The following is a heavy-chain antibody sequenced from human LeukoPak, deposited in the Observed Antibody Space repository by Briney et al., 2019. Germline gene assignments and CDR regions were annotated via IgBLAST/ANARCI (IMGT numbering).Heavy chain of an antibody. D-gene: IGHD3-22*01. Sequence: GGSLRLSCAASGFTFSGSALHWVRQASGKGLEWVGRIRSKANNYATTYAASVKDRFTISRDDSKNTAYLQMHSLKTEDTAVYYCTRLGYNYDTSGNYWGQGTLVTVSS. J-gene: IGHJ4*02. CDR2: IRSKANNYAT. V-gene: IGHV3-73*01. CDR1: GFTFSGSA. CDR3: TRLGYNYDTSGNY.